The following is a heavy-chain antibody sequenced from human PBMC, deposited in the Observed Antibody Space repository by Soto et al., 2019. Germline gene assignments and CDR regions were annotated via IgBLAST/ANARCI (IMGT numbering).Heavy chain of an antibody. CDR3: AKDRVVVVVAATGYYYGMDV. CDR2: ISGSGGST. CDR1: GFTFSSYA. Sequence: GGSLRLSCAASGFTFSSYAMSWVRQAPGKGLEWVSAISGSGGSTYYADSVKGRFTISRDNSKNTLYLQMNSLRAEDTAVYYCAKDRVVVVVAATGYYYGMDVWGQGTTVTVSS. D-gene: IGHD2-15*01. V-gene: IGHV3-23*01. J-gene: IGHJ6*02.